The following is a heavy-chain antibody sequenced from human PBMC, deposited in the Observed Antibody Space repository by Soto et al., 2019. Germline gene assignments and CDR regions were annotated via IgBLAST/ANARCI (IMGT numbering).Heavy chain of an antibody. J-gene: IGHJ6*02. CDR3: ARDRFAGTTGGYYYYYGMDV. D-gene: IGHD1-7*01. CDR2: IYYSGST. Sequence: PSETLSLTCTVSGGSVSSGSYYWSWIRQPPGKGLEWIGYIYYSGSTNYNPSLKSRVTISVDTSKNQFSLKLSSVTAADTAVYYCARDRFAGTTGGYYYYYGMDVWGQGTTVPVSS. V-gene: IGHV4-61*01. CDR1: GGSVSSGSYY.